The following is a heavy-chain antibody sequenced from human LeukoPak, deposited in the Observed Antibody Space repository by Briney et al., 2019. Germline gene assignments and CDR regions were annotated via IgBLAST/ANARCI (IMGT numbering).Heavy chain of an antibody. V-gene: IGHV1-2*02. CDR2: INPNSGGT. CDR3: ARESGSGSYGMAFDI. CDR1: GYTFTGYY. D-gene: IGHD3-10*01. J-gene: IGHJ3*02. Sequence: GASVKVSCKASGYTFTGYYMHWVRQAPGQGLEWMGWINPNSGGTNYAQKFQGRVTMTRDTSISTAYMELSRLRSDDTAVYYCARESGSGSYGMAFDIWGQGTMVTVSS.